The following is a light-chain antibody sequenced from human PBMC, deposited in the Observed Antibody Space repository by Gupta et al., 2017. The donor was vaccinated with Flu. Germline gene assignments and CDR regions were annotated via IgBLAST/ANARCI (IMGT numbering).Light chain of an antibody. J-gene: IGLJ2*01. Sequence: VTISCTGSSSNIGAAYAVHWYQQLPGTAPKLLIYANTSRPSGVPDRFSGSESGTSASLAITGLQAEDEADYYCQSYDSSLRGIIFGGGTKLTVL. V-gene: IGLV1-40*01. CDR3: QSYDSSLRGII. CDR2: ANT. CDR1: SSNIGAAYA.